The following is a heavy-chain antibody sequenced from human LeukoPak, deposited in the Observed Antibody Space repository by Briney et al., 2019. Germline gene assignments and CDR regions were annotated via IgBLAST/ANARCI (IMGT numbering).Heavy chain of an antibody. V-gene: IGHV4-4*02. CDR2: IYRSGST. J-gene: IGHJ4*02. Sequence: PSETLSLTCAVSGDSISSGNWWSWVRQPPGKGLEWIGEIYRSGSTNYNPSLKSRVTISVDTSKNQFSLKLTSVTAADTAVYYCARGEIAAAGPFDYWGQGTLVTVSS. D-gene: IGHD6-13*01. CDR3: ARGEIAAAGPFDY. CDR1: GDSISSGNW.